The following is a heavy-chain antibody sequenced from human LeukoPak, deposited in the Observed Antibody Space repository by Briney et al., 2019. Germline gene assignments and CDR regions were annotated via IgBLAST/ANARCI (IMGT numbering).Heavy chain of an antibody. CDR2: ISGYNGNT. CDR1: VYTFTSYG. Sequence: ASVKVSCKASVYTFTSYGISWVRQAPGQGLEWMGWISGYNGNTNYAQKLQGRVTMTTDTSTSTAYMELRSLRSDDTAVYYCASSPTIFGGDGFDYWGQGTLVTVSS. D-gene: IGHD3-3*01. J-gene: IGHJ4*02. CDR3: ASSPTIFGGDGFDY. V-gene: IGHV1-18*01.